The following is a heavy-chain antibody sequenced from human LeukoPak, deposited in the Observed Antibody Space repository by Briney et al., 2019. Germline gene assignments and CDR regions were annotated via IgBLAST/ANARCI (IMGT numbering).Heavy chain of an antibody. V-gene: IGHV4-34*01. CDR3: ARSYAHDY. CDR2: INHSGST. Sequence: SETLSLTCAVYGGSFSGDYWSRIRQPPGKGLEWIGEINHSGSTNYNPSLKSRVTISVDTSKNQFSLKLSSVTAADTAVYYCARSYAHDYWGQGTLVTVSS. D-gene: IGHD2-2*01. J-gene: IGHJ4*02. CDR1: GGSFSGDY.